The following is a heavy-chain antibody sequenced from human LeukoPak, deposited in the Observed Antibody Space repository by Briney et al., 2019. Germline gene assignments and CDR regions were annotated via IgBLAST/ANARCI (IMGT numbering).Heavy chain of an antibody. CDR3: ASWGQNDYVWGSYPIDAFDI. CDR1: GFTFSSYW. J-gene: IGHJ3*02. CDR2: IKQDGSEK. D-gene: IGHD3-16*01. V-gene: IGHV3-7*01. Sequence: QAGGSLRPSCVASGFTFSSYWMTWVRQAPGKGLEWVANIKQDGSEKYYVDSVKGRFTISRDNAKNSLYLQMNSLRAEDTAVYYCASWGQNDYVWGSYPIDAFDIWGQGTMVTVSS.